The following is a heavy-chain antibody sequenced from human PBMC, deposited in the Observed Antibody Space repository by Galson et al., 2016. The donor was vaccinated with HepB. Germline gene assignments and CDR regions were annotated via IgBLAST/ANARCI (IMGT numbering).Heavy chain of an antibody. CDR1: GFTFSSYS. J-gene: IGHJ6*03. V-gene: IGHV3-48*02. Sequence: SLRLSCAASGFTFSSYSMNWVRQAPGKGLEWVSYISSSSSTIYYADSVKGRFTISRDNAKNSLYLQMNSLRDEGTAVYYCARGGGKYCSGGSCYLYYYYMDVWGKGTTVTVSS. CDR2: ISSSSSTI. CDR3: ARGGGKYCSGGSCYLYYYYMDV. D-gene: IGHD2-15*01.